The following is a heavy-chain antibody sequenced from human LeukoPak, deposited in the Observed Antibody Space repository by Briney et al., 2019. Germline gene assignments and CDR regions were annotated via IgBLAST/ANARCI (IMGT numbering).Heavy chain of an antibody. D-gene: IGHD6-13*01. CDR3: ARVGIAAAVDDY. Sequence: PSETLSLTCAVYGGSFSGYYWSWIRQPPGKGLEWIGEINHSGSTNYNPSLKSRVTISVDTSKNQFSLKLSSVTAADTAAYYCARVGIAAAVDDYWGQGTLVTVSS. CDR1: GGSFSGYY. CDR2: INHSGST. V-gene: IGHV4-34*01. J-gene: IGHJ4*02.